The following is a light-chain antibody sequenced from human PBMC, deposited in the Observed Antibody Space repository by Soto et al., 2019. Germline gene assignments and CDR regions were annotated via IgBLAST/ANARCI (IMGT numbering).Light chain of an antibody. CDR2: DAS. CDR1: QDIATY. Sequence: DIQMTQSPSSLSASVGNRVTITCQASQDIATYLNWYQQKPGKAPNLLIYDASNLETGVPSRFSGGGSGTRFTFTISNLQPEDIATYYYEQYDNLPPTWTFGQGTKVEIE. CDR3: EQYDNLPPTWT. V-gene: IGKV1-33*01. J-gene: IGKJ1*01.